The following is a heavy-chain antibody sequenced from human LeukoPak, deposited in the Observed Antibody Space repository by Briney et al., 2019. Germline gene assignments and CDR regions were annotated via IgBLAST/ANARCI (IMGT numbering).Heavy chain of an antibody. V-gene: IGHV3-23*01. J-gene: IGHJ4*02. CDR1: GFTFSSYA. D-gene: IGHD6-25*01. CDR2: ISGSGGST. CDR3: AREGAAEAKNFDY. Sequence: GGSLRLSCAASGFTFSSYAMSWVRQAPGKGLEWVSAISGSGGSTYYADSVKGRFTISRDNSKNTLYLQMNSLRSEDTAVYFCAREGAAEAKNFDYWGQGTLVIVSS.